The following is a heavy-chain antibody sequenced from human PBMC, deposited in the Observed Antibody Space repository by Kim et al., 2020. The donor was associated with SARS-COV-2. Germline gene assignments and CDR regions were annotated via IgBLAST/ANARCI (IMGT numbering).Heavy chain of an antibody. D-gene: IGHD6-19*01. CDR2: ISGSGGST. V-gene: IGHV3-23*01. Sequence: GGSLRLSCAASGFTFSTYAMSWVRQAPGKGLEWVSAISGSGGSTYYADSVKGRFTISRDNSKNTLYLQMNSLRAEDTAVYYCAPCPHSGGWYWFDPWGQGTLVTVSS. CDR1: GFTFSTYA. CDR3: APCPHSGGWYWFDP. J-gene: IGHJ5*02.